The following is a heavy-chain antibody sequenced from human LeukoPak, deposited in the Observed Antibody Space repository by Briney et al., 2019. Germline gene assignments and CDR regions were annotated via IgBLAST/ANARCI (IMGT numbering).Heavy chain of an antibody. CDR1: GGSISSSSYY. Sequence: SETLSLTCTVSGGSISSSSYYWSWIRQPPGKGLEWIGYIYYSGSTNYNPSLKSRVTISVDTSKNQFSLKLSSVTAADTAVYYCARGTLDPPDYWGQGTLVTVSS. CDR2: IYYSGST. D-gene: IGHD3/OR15-3a*01. J-gene: IGHJ4*02. CDR3: ARGTLDPPDY. V-gene: IGHV4-61*01.